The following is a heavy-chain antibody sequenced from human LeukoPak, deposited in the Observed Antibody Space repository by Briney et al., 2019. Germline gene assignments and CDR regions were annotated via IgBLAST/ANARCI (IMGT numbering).Heavy chain of an antibody. V-gene: IGHV4-30-4*01. CDR2: IYYSGST. J-gene: IGHJ4*02. D-gene: IGHD3-10*01. CDR3: ARDRGSGSYCDY. Sequence: PSQTLSLTCTVSGGSISSGDYYWSWIRQPPGKGLEWIGYIYYSGSTYYNPSLKSRVTISVDTSKNQFSLKLSSVTAADTAVYYCARDRGSGSYCDYWGQGTRVTVSS. CDR1: GGSISSGDYY.